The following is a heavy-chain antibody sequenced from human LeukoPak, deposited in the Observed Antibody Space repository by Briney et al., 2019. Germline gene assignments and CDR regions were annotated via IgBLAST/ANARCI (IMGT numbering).Heavy chain of an antibody. V-gene: IGHV5-51*01. J-gene: IGHJ3*01. Sequence: GESLKISGKGLGSNFTNSWFGWVRQLPGKGLEWMGIIYPGDSDTRYRPSFQGQVAISVDKSISTAYLQWSSLKASDSAMYYCARPGRSDGGLWGQGTMVTVSS. CDR1: GSNFTNSW. CDR3: ARPGRSDGGL. CDR2: IYPGDSDT. D-gene: IGHD3-16*01.